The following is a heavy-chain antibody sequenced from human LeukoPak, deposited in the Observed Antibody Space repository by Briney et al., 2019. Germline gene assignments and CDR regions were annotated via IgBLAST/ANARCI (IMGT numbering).Heavy chain of an antibody. Sequence: GASVKLSCKASGYTFTKYAMNWVRQAPGQGLEWMGWINPNSGGTNYAQKFQGRVTMTRDTSISTAYMELSRLRSDDTAVYYCARGIQLWLPAFDIWGQGTMVTVSS. D-gene: IGHD5-18*01. V-gene: IGHV1-2*02. CDR1: GYTFTKYA. J-gene: IGHJ3*02. CDR2: INPNSGGT. CDR3: ARGIQLWLPAFDI.